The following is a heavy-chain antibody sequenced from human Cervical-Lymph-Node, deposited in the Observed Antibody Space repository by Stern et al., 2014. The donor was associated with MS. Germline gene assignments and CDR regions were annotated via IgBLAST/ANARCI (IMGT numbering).Heavy chain of an antibody. V-gene: IGHV1-18*01. D-gene: IGHD6-19*01. CDR1: GYTFNSYG. CDR3: AREEEWAGIRYWFDP. CDR2: ISAYNGNT. J-gene: IGHJ5*02. Sequence: VQLVESGAEVKKPGASVKVSCKASGYTFNSYGISWGRQAPGQGLEWMGWISAYNGNTNNAQKLQGRVTMTTDTSTSTAYMELRSLRSDDTAVYYCAREEEWAGIRYWFDPWGQGTLVTVSS.